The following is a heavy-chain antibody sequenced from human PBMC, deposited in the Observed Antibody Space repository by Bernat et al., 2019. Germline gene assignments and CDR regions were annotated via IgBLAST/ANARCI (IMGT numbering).Heavy chain of an antibody. CDR1: GVTFSSYG. Sequence: QVQLVESGGGVVQPGRSLRLSCAASGVTFSSYGMHWVRQAPGKGLEWVAVISDDGSNKYSADSVKGRFTISSDNSKNTLYLQMNSLRAEDTAVYYCAKDLAGTFDYWGQGTLVTVSS. V-gene: IGHV3-30*18. CDR2: ISDDGSNK. CDR3: AKDLAGTFDY. J-gene: IGHJ4*02. D-gene: IGHD6-13*01.